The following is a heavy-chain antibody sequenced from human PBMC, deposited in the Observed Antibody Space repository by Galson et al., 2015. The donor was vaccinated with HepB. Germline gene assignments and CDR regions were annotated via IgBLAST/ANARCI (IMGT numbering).Heavy chain of an antibody. CDR2: INWNGGST. CDR1: GFTFSSYA. CDR3: ARYAQQLVFDY. D-gene: IGHD6-13*01. Sequence: SLRLSCAASGFTFSSYAMSWVRQAPGKGLEWVSGINWNGGSTGYADSVKGRFTISRDNAKNSLYLQMDSLRAEDTALYYCARYAQQLVFDYWGQGTLVTVSS. V-gene: IGHV3-20*04. J-gene: IGHJ4*02.